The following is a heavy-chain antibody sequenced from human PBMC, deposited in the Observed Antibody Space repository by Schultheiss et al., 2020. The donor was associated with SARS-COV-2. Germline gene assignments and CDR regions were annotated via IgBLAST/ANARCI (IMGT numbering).Heavy chain of an antibody. J-gene: IGHJ4*02. V-gene: IGHV3-64*04. CDR1: GFTFSSYD. CDR3: ARVPGTVTDY. D-gene: IGHD1-1*01. CDR2: ISSNGGST. Sequence: GESLKISCSASGFTFSSYDMHWVRQAPGKGLEYVSAISSNGGSTYYANSVKGRFTISRDNSKNTLYLQMNSLRAEDTAVYYCARVPGTVTDYWGQGTLVTVSS.